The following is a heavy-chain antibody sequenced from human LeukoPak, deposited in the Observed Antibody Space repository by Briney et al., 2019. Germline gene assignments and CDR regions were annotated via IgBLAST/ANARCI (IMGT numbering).Heavy chain of an antibody. CDR1: GGSISSYS. Sequence: SETLSLTCTVSGGSISSYSWSWIRQPPGKGLEWIGYIYSSGSTNYNPSLKSRVTISVDTSKSQFSLKLSSVTAADTAVYYCALLGGKFWGQGTLVTVSS. J-gene: IGHJ4*02. CDR3: ALLGGKF. D-gene: IGHD3-3*02. CDR2: IYSSGST. V-gene: IGHV4-59*01.